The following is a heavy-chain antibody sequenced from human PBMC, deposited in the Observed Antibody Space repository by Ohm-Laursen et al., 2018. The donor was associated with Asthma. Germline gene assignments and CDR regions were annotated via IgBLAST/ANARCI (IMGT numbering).Heavy chain of an antibody. J-gene: IGHJ3*02. CDR3: ARRDFSGGDPDAAFDI. CDR1: GFTFSSFA. Sequence: SLRLSCAASGFTFSSFAMHWVRQAPGKGLEWVTITTFDGSWTSYAESVKGRFTISRDNSKSTLYLQMNSLRAEDTAVYFCARRDFSGGDPDAAFDIWGQGTMVTVSS. V-gene: IGHV3-30-3*01. CDR2: TTFDGSWT. D-gene: IGHD2-21*02.